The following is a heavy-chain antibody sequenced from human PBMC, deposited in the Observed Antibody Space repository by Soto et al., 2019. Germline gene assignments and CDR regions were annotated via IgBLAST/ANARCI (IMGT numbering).Heavy chain of an antibody. CDR3: AREDSTEGGMDV. J-gene: IGHJ6*02. CDR2: IYDSGST. CDR1: GRSKRNGNYF. Sequence: SETLSLTCTVSGRSKRNGNYFWSEIRQHAGKGREWSGYIYDSGSTYYNPSLKSRVTISVDTSKNQFSLKLRSVTAADTAVYYCAREDSTEGGMDVWGQGTTVTVSS. V-gene: IGHV4-31*03. D-gene: IGHD4-17*01.